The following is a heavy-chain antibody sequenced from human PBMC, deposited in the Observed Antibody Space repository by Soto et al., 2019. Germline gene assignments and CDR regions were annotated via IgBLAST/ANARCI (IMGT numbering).Heavy chain of an antibody. CDR1: EFTFRSYG. Sequence: QVQLVESGGGVVQPGRSLRLSCAASEFTFRSYGMHWVRQAPGKGLEGVAVISFDGNKEYYADSVKGRFTISRDNSKNTLSLQMNSLRTEDTAMYYCATEADDSSWTFDYWGQGTLVTVSS. V-gene: IGHV3-30*03. CDR2: ISFDGNKE. J-gene: IGHJ4*02. CDR3: ATEADDSSWTFDY. D-gene: IGHD6-13*01.